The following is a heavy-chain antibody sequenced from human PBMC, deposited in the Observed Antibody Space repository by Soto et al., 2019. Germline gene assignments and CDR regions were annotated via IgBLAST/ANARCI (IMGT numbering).Heavy chain of an antibody. CDR3: ATEGRRRRPYYYFED. D-gene: IGHD2-21*01. Sequence: QVQLVQSGAEVKKPGSSVKVSCKASGGTFSSYAISWVRQAPGQGLEWMGGIIPIFGTANYAQKFQGRVTIGADESTRRAYMELRRLRSEDSAVYDCATEGRRRRPYYYFEDWGQGTLVTVSS. CDR2: IIPIFGTA. J-gene: IGHJ4*02. CDR1: GGTFSSYA. V-gene: IGHV1-69*12.